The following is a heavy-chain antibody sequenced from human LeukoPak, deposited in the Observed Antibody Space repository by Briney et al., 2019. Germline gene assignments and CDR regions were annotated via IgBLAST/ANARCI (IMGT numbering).Heavy chain of an antibody. J-gene: IGHJ4*02. CDR1: GFIFNTNG. D-gene: IGHD1-26*01. V-gene: IGHV3-23*01. Sequence: GGSLRLSCALSGFIFNTNGMNWVRQSPGKGLEWLATIAGGDESTYYADSVKGRFTLSRDNSNNTLFLQMNSLRAEDTAIYYCAKGRIVGATLFEYWGQGALVTVSS. CDR2: IAGGDEST. CDR3: AKGRIVGATLFEY.